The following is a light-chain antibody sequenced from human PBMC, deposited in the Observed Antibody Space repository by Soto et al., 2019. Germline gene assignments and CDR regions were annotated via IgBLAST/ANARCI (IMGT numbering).Light chain of an antibody. V-gene: IGKV3D-15*01. J-gene: IGKJ5*01. CDR3: HQDDNWPKT. CDR2: GES. CDR1: QSVDIN. Sequence: EEVLPQSPATLSLSPEESGTLSCRASQSVDINLAWYQQKPGQAPRILIYGESNRATGIPDRFSGSGSGTDLHLTISSLRSEDFAVYYCHQDDNWPKTCGQGTRLEIK.